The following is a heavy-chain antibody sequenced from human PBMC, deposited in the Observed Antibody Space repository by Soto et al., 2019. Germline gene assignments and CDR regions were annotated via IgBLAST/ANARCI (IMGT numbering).Heavy chain of an antibody. Sequence: GGSLRLSCAASGFTFSSYWMSWVRQAPGKGLEWVANIKQDGSEKYYVDSVKGRFTISRDNAKNSLYLQMNSLRAEDTAVYYCARENTAMVPYYFDYWGQGTLVTVSS. CDR3: ARENTAMVPYYFDY. CDR1: GFTFSSYW. J-gene: IGHJ4*02. D-gene: IGHD5-18*01. V-gene: IGHV3-7*05. CDR2: IKQDGSEK.